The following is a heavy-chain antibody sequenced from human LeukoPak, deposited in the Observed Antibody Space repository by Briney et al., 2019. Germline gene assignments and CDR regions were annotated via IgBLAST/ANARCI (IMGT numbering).Heavy chain of an antibody. D-gene: IGHD6-13*01. Sequence: ASVKVSCKASGYTFSRYGISWVRQAPGQGLEWMGWINTYNGNTNYAQKLQGRVTMTTDTSTSTAYMELRSLRSDDTAVYYCATAAGYYFDYWGQGTLVTVSS. CDR1: GYTFSRYG. CDR2: INTYNGNT. J-gene: IGHJ4*02. V-gene: IGHV1-18*01. CDR3: ATAAGYYFDY.